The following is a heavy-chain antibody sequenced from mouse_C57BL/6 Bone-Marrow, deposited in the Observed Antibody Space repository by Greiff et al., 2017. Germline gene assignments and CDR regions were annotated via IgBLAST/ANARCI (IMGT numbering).Heavy chain of an antibody. CDR1: GFSLTSYG. J-gene: IGHJ3*01. D-gene: IGHD2-5*01. V-gene: IGHV2-2*01. Sequence: VKLVESGPGLVQPSQSLSITCTVSGFSLTSYGVHWVRQSPGKGLEWLGVIWSGGSTDYNAAFISRLSISKDNSQSQVFFKMNSLQADDTAIYYCASLYSNYGGFAYWGQGTLVTVSA. CDR3: ASLYSNYGGFAY. CDR2: IWSGGST.